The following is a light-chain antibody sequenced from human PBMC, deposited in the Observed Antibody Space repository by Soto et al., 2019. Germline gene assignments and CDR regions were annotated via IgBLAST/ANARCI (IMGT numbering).Light chain of an antibody. CDR2: GAS. CDR3: QQYGSSPLT. Sequence: EIVLTQSPGTLSLSPGEIATLYFSASQSVKSSYLAWHQQRPGQAPRLLIYGASSRATGIPDRFSGSGSGTDSTLTISRLEPEDCAVYYCQQYGSSPLTFGQGTKVDIK. CDR1: QSVKSSY. J-gene: IGKJ1*01. V-gene: IGKV3-20*01.